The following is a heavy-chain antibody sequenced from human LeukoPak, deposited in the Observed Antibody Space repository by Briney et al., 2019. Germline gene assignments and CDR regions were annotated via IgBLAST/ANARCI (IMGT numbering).Heavy chain of an antibody. CDR1: GFTFSSYW. CDR3: AREGVVVVVAAPGYALDI. Sequence: GGFLRLSCAASGFTFSSYWMSWVRQAPGKGLEWVANIKQDGSEKYYVDSVKGRFTISRDNAKNSLYLQMYSLRAEDTAVYYCAREGVVVVVAAPGYALDIWGQGTMVTVSS. J-gene: IGHJ3*02. V-gene: IGHV3-7*01. CDR2: IKQDGSEK. D-gene: IGHD2-15*01.